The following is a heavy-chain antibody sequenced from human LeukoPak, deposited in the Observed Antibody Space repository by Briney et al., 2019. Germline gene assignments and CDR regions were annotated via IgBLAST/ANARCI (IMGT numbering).Heavy chain of an antibody. D-gene: IGHD3-10*01. Sequence: PGGSLRLSCAASGFTFSSHWMSWVRQAPGKGLEWVANIKQDGSEKYYVDSVGGRFTTSRDNAKNSLSLQMNSLRAEDTAVYFCARDFGPHDYWGQGTLVTVSS. J-gene: IGHJ4*02. CDR2: IKQDGSEK. CDR3: ARDFGPHDY. V-gene: IGHV3-7*05. CDR1: GFTFSSHW.